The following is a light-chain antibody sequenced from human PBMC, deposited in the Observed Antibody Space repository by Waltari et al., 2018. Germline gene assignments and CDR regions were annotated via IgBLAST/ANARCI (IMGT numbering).Light chain of an antibody. V-gene: IGLV2-14*01. CDR2: DVS. CDR3: SSYRSSSTAIV. CDR1: SSDVGGYNY. Sequence: QSALTQPASVSGSPGQSITISCTGTSSDVGGYNYVSWFQQHPGKAPKLMISDVSKRPSVVSIRFSGSMSGNTASLTISGLQAEDEADYYCSSYRSSSTAIVFGTGTKVTVL. J-gene: IGLJ1*01.